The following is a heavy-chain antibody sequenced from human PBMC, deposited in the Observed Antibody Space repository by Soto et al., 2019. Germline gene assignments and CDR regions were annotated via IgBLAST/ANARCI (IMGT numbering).Heavy chain of an antibody. CDR1: GASIDSGGYS. V-gene: IGHV4-30-2*01. CDR3: ARRLMAEFDF. D-gene: IGHD3-16*01. CDR2: IYHIGTT. J-gene: IGHJ4*02. Sequence: QLQVQESGSGLVKTSQTLSLTCTVSGASIDSGGYSWAWIRQPPGKGLEWIGHIYHIGTTYYNPSLQRRVTKTVDRCRNEVSLKLIAATAADTAFYYCARRLMAEFDFGGRGTLVTVSS.